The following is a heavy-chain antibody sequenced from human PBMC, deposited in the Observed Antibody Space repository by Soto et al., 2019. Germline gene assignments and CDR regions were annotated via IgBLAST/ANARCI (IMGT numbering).Heavy chain of an antibody. J-gene: IGHJ6*03. V-gene: IGHV4-39*01. Sequence: SETLSLTCTVSGGSISSSSYYWGWIRQPPGKGLEWIGSIYYSGSTYYNPSLKSRVTISVDTSKNQFSLKLSSVTAADTAVYYCARLRLGSGFVYYYYYYMDVWGKGTTVTVSS. D-gene: IGHD2-21*01. CDR3: ARLRLGSGFVYYYYYYMDV. CDR2: IYYSGST. CDR1: GGSISSSSYY.